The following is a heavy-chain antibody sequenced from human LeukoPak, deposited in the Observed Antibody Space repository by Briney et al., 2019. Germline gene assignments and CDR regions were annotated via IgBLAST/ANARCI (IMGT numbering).Heavy chain of an antibody. CDR3: GRNSCRGGSCYEILFDP. D-gene: IGHD2-15*01. V-gene: IGHV1-2*02. J-gene: IGHJ5*02. CDR1: VYTYTVYY. Sequence: ASVPVSFTSSVYTYTVYYMHWVRQAPGRGGAWVAWINLNSGGTNYSQKFQGRVTITRDTSISKAYVELRRLRSDDTAVYYCGRNSCRGGSCYEILFDPWGQGTLVTVCS. CDR2: INLNSGGT.